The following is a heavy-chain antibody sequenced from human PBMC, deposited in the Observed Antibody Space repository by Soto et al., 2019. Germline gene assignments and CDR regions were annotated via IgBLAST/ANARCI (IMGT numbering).Heavy chain of an antibody. Sequence: SETLSLTCNVSGTAITIHYWSLLRQPPGKRLEWMGYIYHSGTSAYNPSLKSRVSLSVDTSKNQFSLRLTSVTAADTAVYFCALQRDDLDRFDLWGQRSLVILFX. D-gene: IGHD3-3*01. V-gene: IGHV4-59*11. CDR3: ALQRDDLDRFDL. J-gene: IGHJ5*02. CDR2: IYHSGTS. CDR1: GTAITIHY.